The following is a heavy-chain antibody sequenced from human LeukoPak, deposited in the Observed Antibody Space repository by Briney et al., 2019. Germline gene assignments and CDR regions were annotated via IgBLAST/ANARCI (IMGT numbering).Heavy chain of an antibody. CDR1: GFTVSSNY. Sequence: GGSLRLSCAASGFTVSSNYMSWVRQAPGKGLEWVSVIYSGGNTYYADSVKGRFTISRDNSKNTLYLQMNSLRAEDTAVYYCARVSYDFWGGYPDYWGQGTLVTVSS. CDR3: ARVSYDFWGGYPDY. J-gene: IGHJ4*02. D-gene: IGHD3-3*01. V-gene: IGHV3-66*02. CDR2: IYSGGNT.